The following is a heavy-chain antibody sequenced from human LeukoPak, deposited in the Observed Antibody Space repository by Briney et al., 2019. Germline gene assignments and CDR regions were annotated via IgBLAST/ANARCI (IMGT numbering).Heavy chain of an antibody. CDR1: GYTFTSYY. Sequence: GASVKVSCKASGYTFTSYYMHWVRQAPGQGLEWMGIINPSGGSTSYAQKFQGRVTMTRDMSTSTVYMELSSLRSEDTAVYYCASSVAAAGPYYYYYMDVWGKGTTVTVSS. V-gene: IGHV1-46*01. J-gene: IGHJ6*03. D-gene: IGHD6-13*01. CDR3: ASSVAAAGPYYYYYMDV. CDR2: INPSGGST.